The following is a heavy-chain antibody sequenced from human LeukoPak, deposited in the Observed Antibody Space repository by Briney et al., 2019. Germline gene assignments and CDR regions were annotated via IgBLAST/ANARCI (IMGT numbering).Heavy chain of an antibody. Sequence: SETPSLTCAVYGGSFSGYYWSWIRQPPGKGLEWIGEINHSGSTNYNPSLKSRVTISVDTSKNQFSLKLSSVTAADTAVYYCARDRWIQLSSYYYYGMDVWGQGTTVTVSS. J-gene: IGHJ6*02. CDR2: INHSGST. CDR1: GGSFSGYY. CDR3: ARDRWIQLSSYYYYGMDV. D-gene: IGHD5-18*01. V-gene: IGHV4-34*01.